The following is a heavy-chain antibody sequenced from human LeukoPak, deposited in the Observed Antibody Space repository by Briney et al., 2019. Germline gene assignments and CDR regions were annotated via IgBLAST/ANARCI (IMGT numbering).Heavy chain of an antibody. CDR2: IAYDGSDK. D-gene: IGHD6-19*01. Sequence: GGSLRLSCAASGFAFSGYGMHWVRQAPGKGLEWVTYIAYDGSDKFYADSVRGRFTISRDNSKNTLYVQMNSLRVEDTAMYYCVAIAVAGQFYWGQGTLVTVSS. J-gene: IGHJ4*02. CDR1: GFAFSGYG. V-gene: IGHV3-30*02. CDR3: VAIAVAGQFY.